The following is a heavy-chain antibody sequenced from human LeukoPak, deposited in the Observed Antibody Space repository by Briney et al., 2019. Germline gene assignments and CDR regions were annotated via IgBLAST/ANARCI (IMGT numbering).Heavy chain of an antibody. CDR3: TTVPYESLGY. Sequence: GGSLRLSCAASGLTFNNAWMTWVRQAPGKGLEWVGRIKSKTYGGTTDYAAPMKGRFTISRDDSKNTLYLQMNSLKTEDTAVYYGTTVPYESLGYWGQGTRVTVSS. CDR1: GLTFNNAW. J-gene: IGHJ4*02. D-gene: IGHD5-12*01. V-gene: IGHV3-15*01. CDR2: IKSKTYGGTT.